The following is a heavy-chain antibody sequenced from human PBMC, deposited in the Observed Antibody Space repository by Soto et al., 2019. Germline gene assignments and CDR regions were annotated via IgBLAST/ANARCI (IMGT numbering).Heavy chain of an antibody. Sequence: SETLSLTCTVSGGSISSYYWSWIRQHPGKGLEWIGYIYYSGSTYYNPSLKSRVTISVDTSKNQFSLKLSSVTAADTAVYYCARSSRRGYSYGDPAVFDYWGQGTLVTVSS. CDR1: GGSISSYY. CDR2: IYYSGST. CDR3: ARSSRRGYSYGDPAVFDY. J-gene: IGHJ4*02. V-gene: IGHV4-59*06. D-gene: IGHD5-18*01.